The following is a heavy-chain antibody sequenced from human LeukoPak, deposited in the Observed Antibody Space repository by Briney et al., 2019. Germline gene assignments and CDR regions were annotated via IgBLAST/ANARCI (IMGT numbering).Heavy chain of an antibody. J-gene: IGHJ3*02. CDR3: ARARYGDYPDAFDI. D-gene: IGHD4-17*01. Sequence: ASVKVSCKASGGTFSSYAISWVRQAPGQGLEWMGIINPSGGSTSYAQKFQGRVTMTRDTSTSTVYMELSSLRSEDTAVYYCARARYGDYPDAFDIWGQGTMVTVSS. V-gene: IGHV1-46*01. CDR1: GGTFSSYA. CDR2: INPSGGST.